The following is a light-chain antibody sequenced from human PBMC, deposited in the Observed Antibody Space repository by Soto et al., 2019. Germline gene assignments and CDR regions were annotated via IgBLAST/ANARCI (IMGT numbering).Light chain of an antibody. CDR3: SLYTSSSRVV. CDR1: SSDVGSYNR. J-gene: IGLJ2*01. Sequence: QSVLTQPPSVSGSPGQSVTISCTGTSSDVGSYNRVSWYQQPPGTAPKLMIYEVSNRPSGVPDRFSGSKSGNTASLTISGLQAEDEADYYCSLYTSSSRVVFGGGTKLTVL. V-gene: IGLV2-18*01. CDR2: EVS.